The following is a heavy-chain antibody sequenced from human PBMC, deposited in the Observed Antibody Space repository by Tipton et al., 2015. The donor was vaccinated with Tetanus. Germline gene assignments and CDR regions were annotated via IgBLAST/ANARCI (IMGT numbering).Heavy chain of an antibody. D-gene: IGHD1-14*01. CDR3: AGAPNRIALAYDY. CDR1: GGTFTNYA. J-gene: IGHJ4*02. V-gene: IGHV1-69*01. CDR2: ITPIFGTT. Sequence: QSGPEVKKPGSSVKVSCKASGGTFTNYALSWVRQAPGQGLEWVGGITPIFGTTNSAPKFQGRVTITAVESTNTAYMELSSLRSDDSAVYYGAGAPNRIALAYDYLGQGTQIIVSS.